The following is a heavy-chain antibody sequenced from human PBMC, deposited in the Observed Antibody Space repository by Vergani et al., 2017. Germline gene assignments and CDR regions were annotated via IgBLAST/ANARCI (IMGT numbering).Heavy chain of an antibody. CDR3: ARSQGDYWYFDL. J-gene: IGHJ2*01. CDR2: IHNRGKT. CDR1: GYSTGSGFY. Sequence: QVRLEEPGPGLVKPSETFSLTCPLPGYSTGSGFYWAWMRQSPGEGLQWLTSIHNRGKTYHNPALKSRITVSLDTSKNRFSLNLTSVTATDTAVYYCARSQGDYWYFDLWGPGSLVTVSS. D-gene: IGHD2-21*01. V-gene: IGHV4-38-2*01.